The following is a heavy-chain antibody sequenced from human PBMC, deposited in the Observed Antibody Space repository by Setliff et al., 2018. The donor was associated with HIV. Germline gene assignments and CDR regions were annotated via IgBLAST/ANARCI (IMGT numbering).Heavy chain of an antibody. Sequence: SETLSLTCTVSGDSISSYYWTWIRQPPGKGLEWIGYIFISGITNYNPSLKSRVTISVDSSKNQFSLHLSSVTAADTAVYYCARVHEAYCSGGSCYFFDYWGQGTLVTVSS. CDR1: GDSISSYY. D-gene: IGHD2-15*01. V-gene: IGHV4-4*08. CDR3: ARVHEAYCSGGSCYFFDY. CDR2: IFISGIT. J-gene: IGHJ4*02.